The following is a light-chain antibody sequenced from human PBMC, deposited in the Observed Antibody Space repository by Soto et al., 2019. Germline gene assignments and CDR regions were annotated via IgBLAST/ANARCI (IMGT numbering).Light chain of an antibody. J-gene: IGKJ3*01. V-gene: IGKV3-20*01. CDR2: GAS. CDR1: QCINSRY. Sequence: EIVLTQSPGTLSLSPGERATLSCRASQCINSRYLAWYQQKPGQAPRLLIYGASSRATGIPDRFSGSGSGTDFTLTISSLEPEDFAVYYCQQFGSSPGFTFGPGTKVDIK. CDR3: QQFGSSPGFT.